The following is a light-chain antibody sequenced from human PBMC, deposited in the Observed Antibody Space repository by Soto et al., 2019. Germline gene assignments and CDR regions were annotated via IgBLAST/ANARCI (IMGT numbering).Light chain of an antibody. Sequence: EIVLTQSPATLSLSPGERATLSCRASLNINNFLAWYQQRPGQVPRLLIYDASNRATGVPARFSGSGSGTDFTLTISNLEPEGFAVYYCQQRRNWPITFGGGTKVEIK. J-gene: IGKJ4*01. CDR3: QQRRNWPIT. V-gene: IGKV3-11*01. CDR1: LNINNF. CDR2: DAS.